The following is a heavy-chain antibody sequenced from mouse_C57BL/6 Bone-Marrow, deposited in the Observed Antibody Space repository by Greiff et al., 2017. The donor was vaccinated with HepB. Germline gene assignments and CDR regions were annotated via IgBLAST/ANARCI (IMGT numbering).Heavy chain of an antibody. CDR2: IYPRSGNT. J-gene: IGHJ4*01. D-gene: IGHD1-1*01. Sequence: VQLQQSGAELARPGASVKLSCKASGFNFTSYGISWVKQRPGQGLEWIGEIYPRSGNTEYNEKFKGKATLTADKSSSTAYMELRSLTSEDSAVYFCARAYYYGSNRGYAMDYWGQGTSVTVSS. CDR1: GFNFTSYG. V-gene: IGHV1-81*01. CDR3: ARAYYYGSNRGYAMDY.